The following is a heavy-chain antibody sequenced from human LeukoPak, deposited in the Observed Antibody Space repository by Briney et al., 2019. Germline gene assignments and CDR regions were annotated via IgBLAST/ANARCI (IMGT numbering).Heavy chain of an antibody. CDR3: ARALTIGYSYGYADY. D-gene: IGHD5-18*01. Sequence: PSETLSLTCTVSGGSISSGGYYWSWIRQHPGKGLEWIGYIYYSGSTYYNPSLKSRVTISVDTSKNQFSLKLSSVTAADTAVYYCARALTIGYSYGYADYWGQGTLVTVSS. CDR1: GGSISSGGYY. J-gene: IGHJ4*02. V-gene: IGHV4-31*03. CDR2: IYYSGST.